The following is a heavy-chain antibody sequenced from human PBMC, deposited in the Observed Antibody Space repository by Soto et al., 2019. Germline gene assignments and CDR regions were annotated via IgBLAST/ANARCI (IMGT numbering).Heavy chain of an antibody. J-gene: IGHJ6*02. CDR3: ARHVPYCSDTSHCAYGMNV. V-gene: IGHV4-59*08. CDR1: GGSISSYY. CDR2: IYYSGST. Sequence: SETLSLTCTVSGGSISSYYWSWIRQPPGKGLEWIGYIYYSGSTNSNPSLKSRVTISVDTSKNQFSLKLSSVTAADTAVYYCARHVPYCSDTSHCAYGMNVWGQGTMVTVS. D-gene: IGHD2-2*01.